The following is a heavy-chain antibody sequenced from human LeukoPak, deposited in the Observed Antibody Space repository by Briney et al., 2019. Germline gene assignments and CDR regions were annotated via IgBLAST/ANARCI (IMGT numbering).Heavy chain of an antibody. Sequence: ASVKVSCKASGYTFNNYYIHWVRQAPGQGLEWMGLINPSGSSTIYAQKFQGRVTMTRDMSTSTDYMELSSLRSEDTAVYYCAAVRFLVGRWFDYWGQGTLVTVSS. CDR2: INPSGSST. CDR3: AAVRFLVGRWFDY. CDR1: GYTFNNYY. J-gene: IGHJ4*02. D-gene: IGHD3-3*01. V-gene: IGHV1-46*02.